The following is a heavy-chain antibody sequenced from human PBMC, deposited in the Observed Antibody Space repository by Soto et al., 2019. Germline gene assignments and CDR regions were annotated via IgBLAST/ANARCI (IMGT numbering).Heavy chain of an antibody. CDR3: ARVWIENWFDP. CDR1: GFTVSSNY. V-gene: IGHV3-66*01. D-gene: IGHD5-12*01. J-gene: IGHJ5*02. CDR2: IYSGGST. Sequence: GGSLRLSCAASGFTVSSNYMSWVRQAPGKGLEWVSVIYSGGSTYYADSVKGRFTISRDNSKNTLYLQMNSLRAEDTAVYYCARVWIENWFDPWGQGTLVTVSS.